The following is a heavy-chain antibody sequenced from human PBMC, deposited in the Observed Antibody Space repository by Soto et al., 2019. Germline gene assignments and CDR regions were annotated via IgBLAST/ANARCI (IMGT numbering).Heavy chain of an antibody. CDR2: IYYSGST. D-gene: IGHD4-17*01. J-gene: IGHJ3*02. V-gene: IGHV4-59*01. Sequence: PSETLSLTCTVSGGSISSYYWSWIRQPPGKGLEWIGYIYYSGSTNYNPSLKSRVTISVDTSKNQFSLKLSSVTAADTAVYYCARTTYQRGAFEIWGQGTMVTVSS. CDR3: ARTTYQRGAFEI. CDR1: GGSISSYY.